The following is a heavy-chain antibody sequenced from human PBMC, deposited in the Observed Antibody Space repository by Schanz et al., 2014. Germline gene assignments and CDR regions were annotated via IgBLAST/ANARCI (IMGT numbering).Heavy chain of an antibody. CDR3: ARGGYGSGSYREFDY. V-gene: IGHV4-28*03. CDR1: RHSFSSSNW. D-gene: IGHD3-10*01. Sequence: QVQLQESGPGLVKPSETLSLTCVVSRHSFSSSNWWGWIRQPPGKGLEWLGYIYYSGSSDYNPSLKSRVTISVDTAKSQFSVKLSSVTAADTAVYYCARGGYGSGSYREFDYWGQGTLVTVSS. J-gene: IGHJ4*02. CDR2: IYYSGSS.